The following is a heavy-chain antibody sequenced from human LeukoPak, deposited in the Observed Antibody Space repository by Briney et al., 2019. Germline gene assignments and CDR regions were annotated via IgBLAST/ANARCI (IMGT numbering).Heavy chain of an antibody. V-gene: IGHV4-4*09. J-gene: IGHJ6*03. D-gene: IGHD5-18*01. CDR1: GGSISSYY. CDR3: ARGYGPYYMDV. CDR2: IYTSGST. Sequence: SETLSLTCTVSGGSISSYYWSWIRQPPGKGLEWIGYIYTSGSTNYNPSLKSRVTISVDTSKNQISLKLSSVTAADTAVYYCARGYGPYYMDVWGKGTTVTVSS.